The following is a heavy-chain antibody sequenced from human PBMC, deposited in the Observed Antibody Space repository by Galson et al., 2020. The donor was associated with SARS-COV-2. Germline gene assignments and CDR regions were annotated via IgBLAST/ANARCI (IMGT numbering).Heavy chain of an antibody. Sequence: SETLYLTCVVSGGSLSGYYWNWIRQAPGQGLEWMAEINDSGSTNYNTSLKSRVTISVDTSKNQFSLKVNSVTAADTAVYYCARGGSTTLSVDHFWGQGTLVTVSS. CDR3: ARGGSTTLSVDHF. CDR1: GGSLSGYY. V-gene: IGHV4-34*01. CDR2: INDSGST. J-gene: IGHJ4*02. D-gene: IGHD1-1*01.